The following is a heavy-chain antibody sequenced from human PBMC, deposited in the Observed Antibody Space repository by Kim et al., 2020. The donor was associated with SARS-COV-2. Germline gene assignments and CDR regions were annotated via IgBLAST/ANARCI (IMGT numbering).Heavy chain of an antibody. D-gene: IGHD2-2*01. V-gene: IGHV3-15*01. CDR1: GFTFSNAW. CDR3: TTEYCSSTSCYAQRQRNDYYYGMDV. CDR2: IKSKTDGGTT. Sequence: GGSLRLSCAASGFTFSNAWMSWVRQAPGKGLEWVGRIKSKTDGGTTDYAAPVKGRFTISRDDSKNTLYLQMNSLKTEDTAVYYCTTEYCSSTSCYAQRQRNDYYYGMDVWGQGTTVTVSS. J-gene: IGHJ6*02.